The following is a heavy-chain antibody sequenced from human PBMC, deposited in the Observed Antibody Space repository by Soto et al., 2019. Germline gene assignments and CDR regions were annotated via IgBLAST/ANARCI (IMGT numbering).Heavy chain of an antibody. V-gene: IGHV4-34*01. D-gene: IGHD3-16*02. CDR1: GGSFSGYY. CDR2: INHSGST. CDR3: ASGPSGYDYIWGSYRLRYYFDY. Sequence: SETLSLTCAVYGGSFSGYYWSWIRQPPGKGLEWIGEINHSGSTNYNPSLKSRVTISVDASKNQFSLKLSSVTAADTAVYYCASGPSGYDYIWGSYRLRYYFDYWGQGTLVTVSS. J-gene: IGHJ4*02.